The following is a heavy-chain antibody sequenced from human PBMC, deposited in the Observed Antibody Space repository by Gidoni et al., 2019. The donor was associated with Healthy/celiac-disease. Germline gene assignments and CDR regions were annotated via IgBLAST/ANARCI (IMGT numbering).Heavy chain of an antibody. Sequence: EVQLVQSAAEVKKPGESLRISCQGSEYSCTSYWISWVSQMPGKGLEWMGRIDPIDSYTNYSPSFQGHVTISADKSISTAYLQWSSLKASDTAMYYCARHFWSGYPSLYYYMDVWGKGTTVTVSS. J-gene: IGHJ6*03. D-gene: IGHD3-3*01. V-gene: IGHV5-10-1*03. CDR1: EYSCTSYW. CDR2: IDPIDSYT. CDR3: ARHFWSGYPSLYYYMDV.